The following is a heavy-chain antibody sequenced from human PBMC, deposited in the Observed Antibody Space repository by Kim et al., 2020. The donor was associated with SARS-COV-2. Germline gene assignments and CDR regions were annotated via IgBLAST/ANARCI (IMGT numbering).Heavy chain of an antibody. CDR3: ARAPFLRDYHYYYGMDV. Sequence: SETLSLTCTVSGGSISSYYWSWIRQPPGKGLEWIGYIYYSGSTNYNPSLKSRVTISVDTSKNQFSLKLSSVTAADTAVYYCARAPFLRDYHYYYGMDVWGPAPTPPVSS. CDR1: GGSISSYY. CDR2: IYYSGST. J-gene: IGHJ6*02. D-gene: IGHD2-21*02. V-gene: IGHV4-59*01.